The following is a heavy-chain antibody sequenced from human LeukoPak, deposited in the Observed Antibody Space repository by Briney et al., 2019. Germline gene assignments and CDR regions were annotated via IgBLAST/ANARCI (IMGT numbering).Heavy chain of an antibody. Sequence: GGSLRLSCAASGFIFSSYGMHWVRQAPGKGLEWVAVISYDGSNKYYADSVKGRFTISRDNSKNTLYLQMNSLRAEDTAVYYCARDGVNCSRAGCYCFFAFDIWGQGTMVTVSS. CDR1: GFIFSSYG. J-gene: IGHJ3*02. D-gene: IGHD2-15*01. CDR3: ARDGVNCSRAGCYCFFAFDI. CDR2: ISYDGSNK. V-gene: IGHV3-30*03.